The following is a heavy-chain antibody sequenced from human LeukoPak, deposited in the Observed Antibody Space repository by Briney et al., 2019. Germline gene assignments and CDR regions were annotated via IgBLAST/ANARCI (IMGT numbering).Heavy chain of an antibody. CDR2: INPSGGST. V-gene: IGHV1-46*01. Sequence: GASVKVSCKASGYTFTSYYMHWVRQAPGQGLEWMGIINPSGGSTSHAQKFQGRVTMTRDTSTSTVYMELSSLRSEDTAVYYCARVGLPSGSYGAFDYWGQGTLVAVSS. CDR1: GYTFTSYY. J-gene: IGHJ4*02. D-gene: IGHD1-26*01. CDR3: ARVGLPSGSYGAFDY.